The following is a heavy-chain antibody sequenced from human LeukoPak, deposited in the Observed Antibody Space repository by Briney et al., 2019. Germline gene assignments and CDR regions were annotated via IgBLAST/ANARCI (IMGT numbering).Heavy chain of an antibody. Sequence: GASVKVSCKDSGYTFIGYYLHWVRQAPGQGLEWMGWINPNSGGTNYAQKFQGRVTMTRDTSISTAYMELSRLRSDDTAVYYCAREGRFHYYGSGSFIGWGQGTLVTVSS. V-gene: IGHV1-2*02. J-gene: IGHJ4*02. CDR3: AREGRFHYYGSGSFIG. CDR2: INPNSGGT. CDR1: GYTFIGYY. D-gene: IGHD3-10*01.